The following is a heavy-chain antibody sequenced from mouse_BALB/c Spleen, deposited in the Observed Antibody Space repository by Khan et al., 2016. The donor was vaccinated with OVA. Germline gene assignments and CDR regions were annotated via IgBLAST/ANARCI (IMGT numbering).Heavy chain of an antibody. CDR3: AREGTSYGSDGWFSY. J-gene: IGHJ3*01. Sequence: QVQLQQSGAELARPGASVKMSCKASGYSFTTYTMHWVKQRPGQGLEWIGYINPSNGYTNYNQKFKDKSTLTADKSSSTAYMQLSSLTSDYSAVYYCAREGTSYGSDGWFSYWGQGTLVTVSA. D-gene: IGHD2-9*01. CDR1: GYSFTTYT. CDR2: INPSNGYT. V-gene: IGHV1-4*01.